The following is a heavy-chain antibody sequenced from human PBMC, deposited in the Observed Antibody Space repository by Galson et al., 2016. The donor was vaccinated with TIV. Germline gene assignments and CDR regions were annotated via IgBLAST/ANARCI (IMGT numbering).Heavy chain of an antibody. CDR1: GGSISSTSYY. CDR3: ATYCSSTTCLFDP. V-gene: IGHV4-39*01. CDR2: IYYSGSA. J-gene: IGHJ5*02. D-gene: IGHD2-2*01. Sequence: ETLSLTCTVSGGSISSTSYYWGWIRQPPGKGLEWIGNIYYSGSAYYNPSPKSRVTISVDTSKNQFPLKLSSVTAADTAVYYCATYCSSTTCLFDPWGQGTLVTVSS.